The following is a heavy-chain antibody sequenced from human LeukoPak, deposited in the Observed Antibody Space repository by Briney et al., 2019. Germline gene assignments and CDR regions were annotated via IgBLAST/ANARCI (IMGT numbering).Heavy chain of an antibody. J-gene: IGHJ4*02. CDR2: IYPSGST. CDR3: ARATYSGSYSPFDY. CDR1: GGSISSGSYY. D-gene: IGHD1-26*01. Sequence: PSETLSLTCTVSGGSISSGSYYWSWIRQPAGKGLEWIGRIYPSGSTNYNPYLKSRVTISVDTSKNQFSLKLSSVTAADTAVYYCARATYSGSYSPFDYWGQGTLVAVSS. V-gene: IGHV4-61*02.